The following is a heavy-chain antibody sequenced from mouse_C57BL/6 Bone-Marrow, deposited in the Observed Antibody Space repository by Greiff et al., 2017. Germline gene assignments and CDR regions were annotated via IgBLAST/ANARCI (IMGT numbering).Heavy chain of an antibody. V-gene: IGHV1-69*01. CDR3: ASLIYYGFDY. CDR1: GYTFTSYW. Sequence: QVQLQQPGAELVMPGASVKLSCKASGYTFTSYWMHWVKQRPGQGLEWIGEIDPSDSYTNYNQKFKGKSTLTVDKSSSTAYMQLSSLTSEDSAVYYWASLIYYGFDYWGQGTTLTVSS. CDR2: IDPSDSYT. D-gene: IGHD2-1*01. J-gene: IGHJ2*01.